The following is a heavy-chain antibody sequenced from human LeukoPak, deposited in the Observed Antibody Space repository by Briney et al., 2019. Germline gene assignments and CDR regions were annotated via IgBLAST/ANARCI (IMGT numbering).Heavy chain of an antibody. CDR3: AKVREYYYYGMDV. CDR1: GFTFSSYA. J-gene: IGHJ6*02. V-gene: IGHV3-23*01. CDR2: ISGSGGST. Sequence: PGGSLRLSCAASGFTFSSYAVSWVRQAPGKGLEWVSAISGSGGSTYYADSVKGRFTISRDNSKNTLYLQMNSLRAEDTAVYYCAKVREYYYYGMDVWGQGTTVTVSS.